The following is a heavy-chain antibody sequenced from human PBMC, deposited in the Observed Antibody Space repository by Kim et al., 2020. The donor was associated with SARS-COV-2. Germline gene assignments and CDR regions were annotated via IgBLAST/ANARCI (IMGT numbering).Heavy chain of an antibody. CDR1: GFTFTSFC. J-gene: IGHJ4*02. CDR3: AKSACTTFFPS. V-gene: IGHV3-23*01. D-gene: IGHD1-26*01. Sequence: GGSLRLSCTASGFTFTSFCMHWVRQAPGKGLVYVSLVSVDVDTTYYADSVKGRFTISRDNSKNTLYLQMNSLRDEDTAIYYCAKSACTTFFPSWGQGTLV. CDR2: VSVDVDTT.